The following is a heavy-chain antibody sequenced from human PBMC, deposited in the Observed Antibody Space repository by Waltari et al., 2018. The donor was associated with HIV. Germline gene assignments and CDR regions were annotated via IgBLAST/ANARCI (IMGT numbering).Heavy chain of an antibody. CDR2: IYYDGST. CDR1: GGSIRTHNYY. D-gene: IGHD3-10*01. Sequence: QLHLLESGPGLVKPSETLSLTCSVSGGSIRTHNYYLAWIRQSPGKGLEWVGTIYYDGSTYYNPSLESRVTISVDTSKSQFSLRLTSVTAADTAVYFCARERGGYYGSGTYPGGAMNVWGQGTTVIVSS. J-gene: IGHJ6*02. V-gene: IGHV4-39*07. CDR3: ARERGGYYGSGTYPGGAMNV.